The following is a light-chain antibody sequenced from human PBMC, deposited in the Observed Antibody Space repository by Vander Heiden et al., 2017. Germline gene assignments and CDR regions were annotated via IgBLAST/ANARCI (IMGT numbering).Light chain of an antibody. CDR1: QCISLY. J-gene: IGKJ1*01. V-gene: IGKV1-39*01. CDR2: AAS. CDR3: QQTYSLPQT. Sequence: IEMTQSPSSLSVFVADRVTITRRASQCISLYLNWYQQNPGKAPKLIISAASSLQSGVPSRFSGNRSGSEFTLTITTLQPEDSATYYWQQTYSLPQTFGQGTKVEIK.